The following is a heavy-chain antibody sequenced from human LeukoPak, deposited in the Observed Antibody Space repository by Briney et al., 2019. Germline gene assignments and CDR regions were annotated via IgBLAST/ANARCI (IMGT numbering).Heavy chain of an antibody. CDR2: IYYSGST. CDR1: GGSISSYY. CDR3: ARLDSCGADSCIDS. Sequence: SETLSLTCTVSGGSISSYYWSWIRQPPGKGLEWIGYIYYSGSTNYNPSLKSRVTISVDTSKAQFSLNVNSVSAADTAMYYCARLDSCGADSCIDSWGQGNLVIVSS. D-gene: IGHD2-21*01. J-gene: IGHJ4*02. V-gene: IGHV4-59*01.